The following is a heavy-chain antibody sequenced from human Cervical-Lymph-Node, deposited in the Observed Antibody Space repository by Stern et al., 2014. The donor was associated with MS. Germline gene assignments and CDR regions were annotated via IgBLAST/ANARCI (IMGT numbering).Heavy chain of an antibody. J-gene: IGHJ4*02. CDR2: ISSDSDHI. CDR1: GFTFNFNT. CDR3: VRDPLPHRLSVAGTFDY. D-gene: IGHD6-19*01. V-gene: IGHV3-21*01. Sequence: EVQLVESGGGLVKPGGSLRLSCAGSGFTFNFNTMNWVRQAPGKGLEWVSSISSDSDHIYYADSVKGRFTISRDNAENSLYLQMDSLRAEDTAVYYCVRDPLPHRLSVAGTFDYWGQGTLVTVSS.